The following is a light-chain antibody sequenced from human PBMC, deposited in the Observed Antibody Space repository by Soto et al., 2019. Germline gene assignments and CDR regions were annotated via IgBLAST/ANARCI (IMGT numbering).Light chain of an antibody. J-gene: IGKJ2*01. CDR3: QQGHNWPLT. CDR1: QSINSE. Sequence: EIVMTQSPATLSLSPGERAALSCRASQSINSELAWYQQKPGQPPRLLIYGASTRATGVPARVTGSESGAEFTLTISGLQSEYFAVYYCQQGHNWPLTFGQGTRLEI. V-gene: IGKV3D-15*01. CDR2: GAS.